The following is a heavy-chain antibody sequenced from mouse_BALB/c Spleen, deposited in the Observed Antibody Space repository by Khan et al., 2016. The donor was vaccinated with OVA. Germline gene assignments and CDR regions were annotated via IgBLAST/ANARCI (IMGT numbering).Heavy chain of an antibody. V-gene: IGHV1-4*01. CDR3: VREGAYHRSDGWFAY. CDR2: INPSNGYT. J-gene: IGHJ3*01. D-gene: IGHD2-14*01. CDR1: GYTFTSYT. Sequence: VELVESGAELARPGASVKMSCKASGYTFTSYTIHWIKERPGQGLEWIGYINPSNGYTNYNQKFKDKATLTTDKSSTTAYLQLSSLTSDDSAVYNCVREGAYHRSDGWFAYWGQGTLVTGSA.